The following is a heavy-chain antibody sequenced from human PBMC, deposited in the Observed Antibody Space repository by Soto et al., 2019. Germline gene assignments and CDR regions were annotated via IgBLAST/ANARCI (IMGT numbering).Heavy chain of an antibody. Sequence: GESLKISCKGSGYSFTSYWISWVRQMPGKGLEWMGRIDPSDSYTNYSPSLQGHVTISADKSISTAYLQWSSLKASDTAMYYCARHETYSSGWYMCYRGQGTLVTVSS. J-gene: IGHJ4*02. V-gene: IGHV5-10-1*01. D-gene: IGHD6-19*01. CDR2: IDPSDSYT. CDR1: GYSFTSYW. CDR3: ARHETYSSGWYMCY.